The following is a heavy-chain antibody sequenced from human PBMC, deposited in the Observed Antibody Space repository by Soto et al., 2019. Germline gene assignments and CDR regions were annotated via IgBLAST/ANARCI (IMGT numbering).Heavy chain of an antibody. CDR3: ARDRFSGGWYGSWAFDI. CDR2: IYPNSGGT. Sequence: ASVKVSCKTSGYTYTGYYINWVRQAPGQGLEWMGWIYPNSGGTAYAQKFQGGVIMTVDTSIRTAYVELRSLTSDDTAVYYCARDRFSGGWYGSWAFDIWGEGTMVTVS. CDR1: GYTYTGYY. V-gene: IGHV1-2*02. D-gene: IGHD6-19*01. J-gene: IGHJ3*02.